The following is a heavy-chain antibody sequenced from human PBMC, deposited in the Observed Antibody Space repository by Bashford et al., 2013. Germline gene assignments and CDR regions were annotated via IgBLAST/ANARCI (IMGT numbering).Heavy chain of an antibody. D-gene: IGHD1-26*01. CDR3: AKVMYSGGIDAFDI. CDR2: ISYDGSNK. V-gene: IGHV3-30*18. Sequence: GSLRLSCAASGFTFSSYGMHWVRQAPGKGLEWVAVISYDGSNKYYADSVKGRFTISRDNSKNTLYLQMNSLRAEDTAVYYCAKVMYSGGIDAFDIWGQGTMVTVSS. J-gene: IGHJ3*02. CDR1: GFTFSSYG.